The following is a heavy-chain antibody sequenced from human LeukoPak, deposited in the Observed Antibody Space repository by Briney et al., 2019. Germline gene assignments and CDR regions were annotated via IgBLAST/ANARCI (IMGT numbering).Heavy chain of an antibody. V-gene: IGHV3-21*01. CDR2: ISSSSSYI. CDR3: AKFVRGYDILTGPSD. J-gene: IGHJ4*02. D-gene: IGHD3-9*01. CDR1: GFTFSSYG. Sequence: PGGSLRLSCAASGFTFSSYGMNWVRQAPGKGLEWVSSISSSSSYIYYADSVKGRFTISRDNAKNSLYLQMNSLRAEDTAVYYCAKFVRGYDILTGPSDWGQGTLVTVSS.